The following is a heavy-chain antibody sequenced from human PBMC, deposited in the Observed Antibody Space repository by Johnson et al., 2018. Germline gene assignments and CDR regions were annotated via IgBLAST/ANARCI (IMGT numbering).Heavy chain of an antibody. J-gene: IGHJ3*02. Sequence: EVQLVESGGGLVKPGGSLRLSCAASGFTFSNAWMTWVRQAQGEGLEWVGRIKSKTDGWTTDYAAPVKGKSTIPRDDSKNTLYLQMNSLKTEDTAVHYCTTGYGVGAFDMWGQGTMVTVSS. CDR3: TTGYGVGAFDM. D-gene: IGHD1-1*01. V-gene: IGHV3-15*07. CDR2: IKSKTDGWTT. CDR1: GFTFSNAW.